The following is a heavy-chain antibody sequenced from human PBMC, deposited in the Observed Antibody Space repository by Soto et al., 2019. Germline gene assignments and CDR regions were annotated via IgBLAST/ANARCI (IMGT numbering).Heavy chain of an antibody. CDR1: GFTFSNSA. J-gene: IGHJ6*02. V-gene: IGHV1-58*02. Sequence: GASVKVSCKASGFTFSNSAIQWVRQTRGQRLEWIGWIVVGSGNTNYARELHGRVTITRDMSTSAAYMELSSLRSEDTAIYYCARHSTIRTSYYGGNSANYGMDVWGQGTTVTVSS. D-gene: IGHD4-17*01. CDR2: IVVGSGNT. CDR3: ARHSTIRTSYYGGNSANYGMDV.